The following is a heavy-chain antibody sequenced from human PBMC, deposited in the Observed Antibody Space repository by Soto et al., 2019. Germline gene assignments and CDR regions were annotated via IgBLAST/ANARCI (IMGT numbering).Heavy chain of an antibody. CDR3: ARIFWSGTITEYYFDY. J-gene: IGHJ4*02. CDR1: GFTFSSYS. V-gene: IGHV3-21*01. CDR2: ISTTSSYI. D-gene: IGHD3-3*01. Sequence: EVQLVESGGGLVKPGGSLRLSCAASGFTFSSYSMYWVRQAPGKGLEWVSSISTTSSYIYYADSVKGRFTISRDNAKNSLYMQMNSLRAEDTAVYYSARIFWSGTITEYYFDYWGQGTRVTVSS.